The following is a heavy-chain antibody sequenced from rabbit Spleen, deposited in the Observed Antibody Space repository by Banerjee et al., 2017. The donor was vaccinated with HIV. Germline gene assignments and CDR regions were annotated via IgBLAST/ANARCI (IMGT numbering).Heavy chain of an antibody. D-gene: IGHD4-2*01. Sequence: QEQLVESGGGLVQPGGSLTLTCKASGFSCYYKCVMCWVRQAPGKGLQWIGCIYATIDTTYYANWVNGRFTISKTSSTTVTLQMTSLTAADTATYFCAREIAGVAESFNLWGQGTLVTVS. CDR3: AREIAGVAESFNL. CDR2: IYATIDTT. V-gene: IGHV1S45*01. CDR1: GFSCYYKCV. J-gene: IGHJ4*01.